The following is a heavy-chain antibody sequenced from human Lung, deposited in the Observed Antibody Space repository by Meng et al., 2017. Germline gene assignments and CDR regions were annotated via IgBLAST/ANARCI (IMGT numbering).Heavy chain of an antibody. CDR1: GYNCPGHW. Sequence: QGQSGVRVKEPWASVKVSCNPYGYNCPGHWLPWVRRAPGQGLEWMGRIDPKSGDTHYAQRFQGRVTMTGDTSISTAYMELSGLRSDDTAMYYCARDEDISAAGKLFGDYWGQGTLVTVSS. V-gene: IGHV1-2*06. CDR2: IDPKSGDT. J-gene: IGHJ4*02. CDR3: ARDEDISAAGKLFGDY. D-gene: IGHD6-13*01.